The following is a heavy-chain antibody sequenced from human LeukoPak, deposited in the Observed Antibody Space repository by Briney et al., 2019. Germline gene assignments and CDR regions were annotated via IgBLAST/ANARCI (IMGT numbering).Heavy chain of an antibody. J-gene: IGHJ4*02. D-gene: IGHD6-13*01. CDR1: GYTFSSYY. CDR3: ARETDIASAANYFDY. V-gene: IGHV1-46*01. Sequence: ASVKVSCKASGYTFSSYYIHWVRQAPGQGLEWMGIINPSGGGTTYAQKFKGRVTMTRDTSTTTVYMELRSLRSEDTAVYSCARETDIASAANYFDYWGLGTLVTVSS. CDR2: INPSGGGT.